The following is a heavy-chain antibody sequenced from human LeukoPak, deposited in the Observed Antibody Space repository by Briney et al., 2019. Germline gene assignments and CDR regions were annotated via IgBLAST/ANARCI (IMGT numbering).Heavy chain of an antibody. CDR2: IYYSGST. V-gene: IGHV4-39*01. CDR3: ARGTEYDPYHMDV. Sequence: SETLSLTCTVSGGSISSSSYYWGWIRQPPGKGLEWIGSIYYSGSTYYNPSLKSRVTISVDTSKNQFSLKLSSVTAADTAVYYCARGTEYDPYHMDVWGKGTTVTVSS. CDR1: GGSISSSSYY. J-gene: IGHJ6*03. D-gene: IGHD3-3*01.